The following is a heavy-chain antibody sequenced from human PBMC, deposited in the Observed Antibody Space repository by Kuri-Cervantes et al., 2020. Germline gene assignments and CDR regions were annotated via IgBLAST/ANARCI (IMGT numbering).Heavy chain of an antibody. D-gene: IGHD6-6*01. CDR3: AGHSSSGY. J-gene: IGHJ4*02. V-gene: IGHV3-23*05. CDR2: VTASGNYQ. Sequence: GGSLRLSCAASHFTFSNFAMTWVRHSPGTGFQWVSTVTASGNYQYHSDSVKGRFTVSRDDSKNTLYLQMNSLRAEDTAVYYCAGHSSSGYWGQGTLVTVSS. CDR1: HFTFSNFA.